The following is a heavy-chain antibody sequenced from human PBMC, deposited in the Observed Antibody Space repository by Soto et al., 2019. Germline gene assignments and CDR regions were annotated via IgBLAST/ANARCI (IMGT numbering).Heavy chain of an antibody. V-gene: IGHV1-69*12. D-gene: IGHD6-19*01. CDR2: IIPIFGTA. CDR3: ARAVAGGVYYYYGMDV. J-gene: IGHJ6*02. CDR1: GGTFSSYA. Sequence: QVQLVQSGAEVKKPGSSVKVSCKASGGTFSSYAINWVRQAPGPGLEWMGGIIPIFGTADYAQKFQGRVTITADESTSTAYMELSSLRSEDTAVYYCARAVAGGVYYYYGMDVWGQGTTVTVSS.